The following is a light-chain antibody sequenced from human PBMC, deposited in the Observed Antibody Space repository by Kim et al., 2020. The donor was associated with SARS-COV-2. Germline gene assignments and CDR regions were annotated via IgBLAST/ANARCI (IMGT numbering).Light chain of an antibody. CDR1: QSISSY. V-gene: IGKV1-39*01. CDR2: AAS. Sequence: DIQMTQSPSSLSASVGDRVTITCRASQSISSYFNWYQQKPGKAPKLLIYAASSLPSGVPSRFSGSGAGTDFTLTIRRLQPEDFATYDWQQSYSTPYTFGQGTKLEI. J-gene: IGKJ2*01. CDR3: QQSYSTPYT.